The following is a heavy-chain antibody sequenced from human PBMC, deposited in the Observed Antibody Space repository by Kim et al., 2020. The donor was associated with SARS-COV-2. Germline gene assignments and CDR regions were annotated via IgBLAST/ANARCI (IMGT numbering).Heavy chain of an antibody. Sequence: SETLSLTCTVSGGSISSYYWSWIRQPAGKGLEWIGRIYTSGSTNYNPSLKSRVTMSVDTSKNQFSLKLSSVTAADTAVYYCARALTLKEVRPYYYYGMDVWGQGTTVTVSS. CDR2: IYTSGST. D-gene: IGHD3-16*01. J-gene: IGHJ6*02. CDR3: ARALTLKEVRPYYYYGMDV. CDR1: GGSISSYY. V-gene: IGHV4-4*07.